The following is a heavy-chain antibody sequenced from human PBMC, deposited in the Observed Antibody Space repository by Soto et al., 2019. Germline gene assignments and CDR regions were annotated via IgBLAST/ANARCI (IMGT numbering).Heavy chain of an antibody. J-gene: IGHJ4*02. CDR3: AGRHREVPALIGDYFDY. CDR1: GFTFSSFA. D-gene: IGHD2-2*01. Sequence: QVQLVESGGGVVQPGKSLTLSCAASGFTFSSFAMHWVRQPPGKGLEWVAVVSFDGNRQYFSDSVKGRFTISRDNSKNTVSLHMNSLRDDDSALYYWAGRHREVPALIGDYFDYWGQGTLVTVSS. CDR2: VSFDGNRQ. V-gene: IGHV3-30*04.